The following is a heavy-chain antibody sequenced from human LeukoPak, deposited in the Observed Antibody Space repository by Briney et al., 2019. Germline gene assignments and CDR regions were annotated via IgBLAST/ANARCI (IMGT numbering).Heavy chain of an antibody. CDR1: GFTFSTNS. CDR2: ISSDSIYI. V-gene: IGHV3-21*01. CDR3: ARGSITGIGDYN. J-gene: IGHJ4*02. D-gene: IGHD1-20*01. Sequence: PGGSLRLSCAASGFTFSTNSMNWFRQAPGKGLEWVSSISSDSIYIYYADSMKGRFTISRDNAKNSMYLQMNSLRAEDTAVYYCARGSITGIGDYNWGQGTLVTVSS.